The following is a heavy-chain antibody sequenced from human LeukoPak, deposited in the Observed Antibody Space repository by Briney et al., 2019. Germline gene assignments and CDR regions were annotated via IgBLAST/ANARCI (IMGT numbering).Heavy chain of an antibody. V-gene: IGHV3-30*18. CDR2: ISYDGSNK. D-gene: IGHD2-2*01. Sequence: GGSLRLSCAPSGFTFSSYGMHWVRQAPGKGLEWVAVISYDGSNKYYADSVKGRFTISRDNSKNTLYLQMNSLRAEDTAVYYCAKDQAHQLLLISGPNNWFDPWGQGTLVTVSS. CDR1: GFTFSSYG. CDR3: AKDQAHQLLLISGPNNWFDP. J-gene: IGHJ5*02.